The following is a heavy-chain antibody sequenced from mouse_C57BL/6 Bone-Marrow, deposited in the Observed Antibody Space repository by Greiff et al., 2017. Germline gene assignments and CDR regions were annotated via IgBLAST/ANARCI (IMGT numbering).Heavy chain of an antibody. D-gene: IGHD1-1*01. CDR1: GYTFTSYW. CDR3: ARRHGSSYGYAMDY. V-gene: IGHV1-72*01. CDR2: IDPNSGGT. Sequence: QVQLQQPGAELVKPGASVKLSCKASGYTFTSYWMHWVKQRPGRGLEWIGRIDPNSGGTKDNEKFKSKATLTVDKPSSTAYRQLSSLTSEDSAVYYCARRHGSSYGYAMDYWGQGTSVTVSS. J-gene: IGHJ4*01.